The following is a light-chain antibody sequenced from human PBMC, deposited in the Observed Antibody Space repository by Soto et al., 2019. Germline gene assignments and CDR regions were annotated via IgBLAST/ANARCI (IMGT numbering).Light chain of an antibody. Sequence: VLTQSPGALSLTPGERATLSCRASQSVSSSYLAWYQQKPGQAPRLLIYGASSRATGIPDRFSGSGSGTDFTLTISRLEPEDFAVYYCQQYGSSPLTFGGGAMVDNK. CDR1: QSVSSSY. CDR2: GAS. CDR3: QQYGSSPLT. V-gene: IGKV3-20*01. J-gene: IGKJ4*01.